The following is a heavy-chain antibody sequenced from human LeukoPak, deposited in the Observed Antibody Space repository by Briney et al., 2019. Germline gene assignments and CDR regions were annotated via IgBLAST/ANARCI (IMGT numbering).Heavy chain of an antibody. J-gene: IGHJ6*03. V-gene: IGHV4-39*07. CDR3: ARSAGTTWYYYYMDV. CDR1: DGSITTSSYY. Sequence: PSETLSLTCTVSDGSITTSSYYWGWIRQPPGKGLEWIGSVFSGGRTYYNPSLKSRVTISVDKSKNQFSLKLSSVTAADTAVYYCARSAGTTWYYYYMDVWGKGTTVTVSS. CDR2: VFSGGRT. D-gene: IGHD1-1*01.